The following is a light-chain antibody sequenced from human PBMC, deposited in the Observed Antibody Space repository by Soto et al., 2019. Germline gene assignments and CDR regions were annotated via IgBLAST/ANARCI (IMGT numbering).Light chain of an antibody. V-gene: IGKV3-20*01. Sequence: VLKLNRETLSLARGERRTLSWRASQTVNSRFLAWYQQKPGQAPRLLIYGASTRATGIPARFSGSGSETEFTLTISGLQPGDSATYNCQQYNSYSPTVGQGTKVDIK. CDR1: QTVNSRF. CDR2: GAS. CDR3: QQYNSYSPT. J-gene: IGKJ1*01.